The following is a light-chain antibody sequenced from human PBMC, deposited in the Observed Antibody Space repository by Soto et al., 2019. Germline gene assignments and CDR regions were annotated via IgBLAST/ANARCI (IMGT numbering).Light chain of an antibody. CDR3: QHRYSTPYT. Sequence: DIQMTPSPSSLSASVGDRVTITCRASQSISSYLNWYQQKPGKAPKLLIYAASSLQSGVPSRFSGSGSGSAFTLTISSLQPEDFAAYYCQHRYSTPYTFGQGTKLEIK. CDR1: QSISSY. J-gene: IGKJ2*01. V-gene: IGKV1-39*01. CDR2: AAS.